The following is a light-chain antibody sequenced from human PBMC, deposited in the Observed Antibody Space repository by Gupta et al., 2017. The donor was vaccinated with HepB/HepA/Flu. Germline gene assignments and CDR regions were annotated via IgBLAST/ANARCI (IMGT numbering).Light chain of an antibody. CDR3: QQRSNWPLN. CDR1: QSVSSY. V-gene: IGKV3-11*01. Sequence: ELVLTQSPATLSLSPGERATLSCRSSQSVSSYLAWYHQKPGQAPRRLIYYASKRATGSPARFSGSGSGTDCTLTISSVEPEDVVVDYCQQRSNWPLNFGGGTKVEIK. CDR2: YAS. J-gene: IGKJ4*01.